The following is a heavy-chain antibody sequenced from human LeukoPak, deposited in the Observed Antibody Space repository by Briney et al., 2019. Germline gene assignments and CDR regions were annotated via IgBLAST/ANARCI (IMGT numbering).Heavy chain of an antibody. D-gene: IGHD3-10*01. CDR2: IYTSGST. Sequence: PSETLSLTCTVSGGSISSGSYYWRWIRQPAGKGLEWIGRIYTSGSTNYNPSLKSRVTMSVDTSKNQFSLKLSSVTAADTAVYYCARDFYYGSGSGVDYWGQGTLVTVSS. V-gene: IGHV4-61*02. J-gene: IGHJ4*02. CDR3: ARDFYYGSGSGVDY. CDR1: GGSISSGSYY.